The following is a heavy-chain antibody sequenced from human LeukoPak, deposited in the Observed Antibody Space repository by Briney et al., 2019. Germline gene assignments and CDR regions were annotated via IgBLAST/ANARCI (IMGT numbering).Heavy chain of an antibody. V-gene: IGHV1-18*01. CDR1: GYTFTSYG. D-gene: IGHD2-15*01. CDR3: ARDRSIVVVAPSDY. J-gene: IGHJ4*02. Sequence: ASVKVSCKASGYTFTSYGISWVRQAPGQGLEWIGWISAYNGNTNYAQKLQGRVTMTTATSTSTAYMELRSLRSDDTAVYYCARDRSIVVVAPSDYWGQGTLVTVSS. CDR2: ISAYNGNT.